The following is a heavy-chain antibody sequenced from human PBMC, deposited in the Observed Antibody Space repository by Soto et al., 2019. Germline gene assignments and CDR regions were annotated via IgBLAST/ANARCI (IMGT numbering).Heavy chain of an antibody. Sequence: QVQLVQSGAEVKKPGSSVKVSCKASGGTFSSYPISWVRQAPGQGLEWMGGIIPVFGTAHYAQKFQGRVTITADESTRTAYMELSSLRSEDTAVYYCARIYYYDSSGYLGWFDPWGQGTQVTVSS. V-gene: IGHV1-69*01. CDR2: IIPVFGTA. D-gene: IGHD3-22*01. CDR3: ARIYYYDSSGYLGWFDP. J-gene: IGHJ5*02. CDR1: GGTFSSYP.